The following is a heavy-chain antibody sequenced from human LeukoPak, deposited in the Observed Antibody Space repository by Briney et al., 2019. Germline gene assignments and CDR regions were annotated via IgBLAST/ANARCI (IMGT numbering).Heavy chain of an antibody. CDR2: IYHSGNT. Sequence: SQTLSLTCTVSGGSISSGGYYWSWIRQPPGKGLEWIGYIYHSGNTYYNPSLKSRVTISVDRSKNQFSLKLSSVTAADTAVYYCARESGDFWSGYRDYWGQGTLVTVSS. J-gene: IGHJ4*02. CDR1: GGSISSGGYY. CDR3: ARESGDFWSGYRDY. D-gene: IGHD3-3*01. V-gene: IGHV4-30-2*01.